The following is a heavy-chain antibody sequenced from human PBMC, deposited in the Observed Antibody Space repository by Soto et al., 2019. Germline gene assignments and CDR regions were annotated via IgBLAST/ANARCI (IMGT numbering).Heavy chain of an antibody. CDR1: GGSFSGYY. CDR2: INHSGST. D-gene: IGHD4-4*01. V-gene: IGHV4-34*01. J-gene: IGHJ3*02. CDR3: ARVEMATVRRHAFDI. Sequence: QVQLQQWGAGLLKPSETLSLTCAVYGGSFSGYYWSWIRQPPGKGLEWIGEINHSGSTNYNPSLKSRVTISVDTSKNQFSLKLSSVTAADTAVYYCARVEMATVRRHAFDIWGQGTMVTVSS.